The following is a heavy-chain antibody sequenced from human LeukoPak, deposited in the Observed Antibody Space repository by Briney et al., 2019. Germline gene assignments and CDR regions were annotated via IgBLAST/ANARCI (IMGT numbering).Heavy chain of an antibody. Sequence: GRSLRLSCAASGFTFSSYGMHWVRQAPGKGLEWVAVISYDGSNKYYADSVKGRFTISRDNSKNTLYLQMNSLRAEDTAVYYCAKDQSNEPIAVAGTILDYWGQGTLVTVSS. D-gene: IGHD6-19*01. J-gene: IGHJ4*02. CDR1: GFTFSSYG. CDR3: AKDQSNEPIAVAGTILDY. CDR2: ISYDGSNK. V-gene: IGHV3-30*18.